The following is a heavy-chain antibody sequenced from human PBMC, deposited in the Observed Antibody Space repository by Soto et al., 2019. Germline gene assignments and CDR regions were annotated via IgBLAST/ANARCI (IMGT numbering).Heavy chain of an antibody. CDR3: GAELEFGKLSVV. CDR1: GDTFKNSV. D-gene: IGHD3-10*01. V-gene: IGHV1-69*01. Sequence: QVQLVQSGVEVKKPGSSVRVSCKASGDTFKNSVISWVRQAPGQGLEWMGGTIPLFGTTDYAQKFQGRLTITTDGSTTTAYMEVSRLTSEDTAVYYCGAELEFGKLSVVWGQGTTVIVSS. J-gene: IGHJ6*02. CDR2: TIPLFGTT.